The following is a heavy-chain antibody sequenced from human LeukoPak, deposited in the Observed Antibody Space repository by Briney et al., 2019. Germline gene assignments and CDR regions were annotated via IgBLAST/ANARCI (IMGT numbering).Heavy chain of an antibody. D-gene: IGHD6-13*01. Sequence: DPSETLSLTCTVSGASITSNTYFWAWIRQPPGKGLEWIGYIYYSGSTNYSPSLKSRVTISVDTSKNQFSLKLSSVTAADTAVYYCARDYSERFDPWGQGTLVTVSS. CDR2: IYYSGST. CDR3: ARDYSERFDP. CDR1: GASITSNTYF. V-gene: IGHV4-61*01. J-gene: IGHJ5*02.